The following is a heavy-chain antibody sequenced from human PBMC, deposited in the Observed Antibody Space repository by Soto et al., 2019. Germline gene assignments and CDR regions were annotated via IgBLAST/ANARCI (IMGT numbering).Heavy chain of an antibody. V-gene: IGHV1-18*04. CDR3: ARVNPTVTHVGWYFDL. J-gene: IGHJ2*01. D-gene: IGHD4-17*01. CDR1: GYTFTSYG. CDR2: ISAYNGNT. Sequence: QVQLVQSGAEVKKPGASVKVSCKASGYTFTSYGISWVRQAPGQGLEWMGWISAYNGNTNYAQKLQCRVTMTPDTSTSTAYMDLRSLRSDDTAVYYCARVNPTVTHVGWYFDLWGRGTLVTVSS.